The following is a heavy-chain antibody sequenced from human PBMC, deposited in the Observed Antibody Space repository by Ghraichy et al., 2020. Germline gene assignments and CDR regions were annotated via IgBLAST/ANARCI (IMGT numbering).Heavy chain of an antibody. Sequence: GESLNISCKGSGYSFTSYWIGWVRQMPGKGLEWMGIIYPGDSDTRYSPSFQGQVTISADKSISTAYLQWSSLKASDTAMYYCARLRGYCSGGSCLSFDYWGQGTLVTVSS. J-gene: IGHJ4*02. V-gene: IGHV5-51*01. CDR2: IYPGDSDT. CDR1: GYSFTSYW. D-gene: IGHD2-15*01. CDR3: ARLRGYCSGGSCLSFDY.